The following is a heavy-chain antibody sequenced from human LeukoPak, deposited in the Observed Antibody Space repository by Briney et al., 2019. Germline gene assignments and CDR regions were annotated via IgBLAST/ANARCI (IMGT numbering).Heavy chain of an antibody. J-gene: IGHJ4*02. D-gene: IGHD3-10*01. CDR1: GGSISSGGYY. V-gene: IGHV4-30-2*01. Sequence: SQTLSLTCTVSGGSISSGGYYWNWIRQPPGKGLEWIGYIYHSGSTYYNPSLKSRVTISVDRSKNQFSLKLSSVTAADTAVYYCARDRDYYGSVSQGTFDYWGQGTLVTVSS. CDR3: ARDRDYYGSVSQGTFDY. CDR2: IYHSGST.